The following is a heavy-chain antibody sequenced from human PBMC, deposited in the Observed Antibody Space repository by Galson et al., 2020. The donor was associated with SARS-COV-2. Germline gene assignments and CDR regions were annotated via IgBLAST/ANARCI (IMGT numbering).Heavy chain of an antibody. V-gene: IGHV4-39*07. D-gene: IGHD6-13*01. Sequence: SETLSLTCTVSGGSISSGTYHGAWIRQPPGKGLEWIGSIYYRGSTKNPSLKSRVTISVDTSKNQFSLKLSSVTAADTAVYYCARGDGYSSSWPNWFDPWGQGTLVTVSS. CDR1: GGSISSGTYH. CDR3: ARGDGYSSSWPNWFDP. J-gene: IGHJ5*02. CDR2: IYYRGST.